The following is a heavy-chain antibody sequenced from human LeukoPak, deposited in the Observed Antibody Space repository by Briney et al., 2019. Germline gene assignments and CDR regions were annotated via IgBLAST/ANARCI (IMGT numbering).Heavy chain of an antibody. CDR2: INPNSGGT. CDR3: AKETSGRPYYFDC. Sequence: ASVKVSCKASGYTFTGYYMHWVRQAPGQGLEWMGWINPNSGGTNYAQKFQGRVTMTRDTSISTAYMELSRLRSDDTAVYYCAKETSGRPYYFDCWGQGTLVTVSS. CDR1: GYTFTGYY. V-gene: IGHV1-2*02. D-gene: IGHD1-26*01. J-gene: IGHJ4*02.